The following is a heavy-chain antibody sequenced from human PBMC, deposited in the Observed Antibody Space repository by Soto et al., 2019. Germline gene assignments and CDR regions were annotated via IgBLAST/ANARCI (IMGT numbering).Heavy chain of an antibody. D-gene: IGHD3-22*01. V-gene: IGHV3-30*18. CDR3: AKDRSITMLVVSLYYFDY. Sequence: PGGSLRLSCAASGFTFSSYGMHWVRQAPGKGLEWVAVISYDGSNKYYADSVKGRFTISRDNSKNTLYLQMNSLRAEDTAVYYCAKDRSITMLVVSLYYFDYCGQGPLVTVSS. CDR2: ISYDGSNK. CDR1: GFTFSSYG. J-gene: IGHJ4*02.